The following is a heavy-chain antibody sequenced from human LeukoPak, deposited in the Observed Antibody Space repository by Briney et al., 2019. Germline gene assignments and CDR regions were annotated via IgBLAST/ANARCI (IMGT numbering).Heavy chain of an antibody. J-gene: IGHJ6*03. D-gene: IGHD3-16*01. CDR2: INPDNGGT. V-gene: IGHV1-2*02. CDR3: ARAGAMIASDYYYYMDV. Sequence: ASMKVSCKAFGYTFGAYFMHWVRQAPGQGLEWMRWINPDNGGTRYAQRFQDRVTMTRDTSITTAYMELSSLKSDDTAVYYCARAGAMIASDYYYYMDVWGNGTTVTVSS. CDR1: GYTFGAYF.